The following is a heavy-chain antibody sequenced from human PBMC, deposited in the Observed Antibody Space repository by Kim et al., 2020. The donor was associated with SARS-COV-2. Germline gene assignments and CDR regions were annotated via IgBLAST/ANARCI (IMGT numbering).Heavy chain of an antibody. J-gene: IGHJ4*02. CDR3: AGVNPYSSSWYPLDY. CDR2: IYYSGST. V-gene: IGHV4-59*01. Sequence: SETLSLTCTVSGGSISSYYWSWIRQPPGKGLEWIGYIYYSGSTNYNPSLKSRVTISVDTSKNQFSLKLSSVTAADTAVYYCAGVNPYSSSWYPLDYWGQGTLVTVSS. D-gene: IGHD6-13*01. CDR1: GGSISSYY.